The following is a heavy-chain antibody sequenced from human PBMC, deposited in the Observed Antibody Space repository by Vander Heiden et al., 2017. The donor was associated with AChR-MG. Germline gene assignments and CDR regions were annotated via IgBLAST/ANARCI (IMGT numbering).Heavy chain of an antibody. CDR1: GFIFGKYV. V-gene: IGHV3-23*01. Sequence: EVQLLESGGDCVQPGGSLRLSCAASGFIFGKYVLNWARQAPGKGLEWFSGCGSGGSTYYADCVKGRFTISRDNSKNTLYLQMNSMRVEDTAVYYCAKAGSSINFRFIDYWGHGILVTVSP. D-gene: IGHD3-10*01. CDR2: CGSGGST. J-gene: IGHJ4*01. CDR3: AKAGSSINFRFIDY.